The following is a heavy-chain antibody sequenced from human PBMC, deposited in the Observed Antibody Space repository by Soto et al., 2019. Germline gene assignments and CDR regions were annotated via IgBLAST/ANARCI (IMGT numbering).Heavy chain of an antibody. CDR2: IYYSGST. Sequence: PSETLSLTCTVSGGSISSSSYYWGWIRQPPGKGLEWIGSIYYSGSTYYNPSLKSRVTISVDTSKNQFSLKLSSVTAADTAVYYCARQGQPAIGVVATKGWGQGTLVTVSS. V-gene: IGHV4-39*01. J-gene: IGHJ4*02. CDR1: GGSISSSSYY. CDR3: ARQGQPAIGVVATKG. D-gene: IGHD5-12*01.